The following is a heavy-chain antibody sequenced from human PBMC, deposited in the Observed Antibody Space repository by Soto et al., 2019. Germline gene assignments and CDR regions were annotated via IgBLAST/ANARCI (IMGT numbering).Heavy chain of an antibody. CDR3: ARAVAAAGYYYYYDCYMDV. J-gene: IGHJ6*03. CDR2: ISSSGSTI. CDR1: GFTFSDYY. V-gene: IGHV3-11*01. Sequence: QVQLVESGGGLVKPGGSLRLSCAASGFTFSDYYMNWIHQAPGKGLEWVSYISSSGSTIYYADSVKGRFTISRDNAKNSLYLQMNSLRAEDTAVYYCARAVAAAGYYYYYDCYMDVWGKGTTVTVSS. D-gene: IGHD6-13*01.